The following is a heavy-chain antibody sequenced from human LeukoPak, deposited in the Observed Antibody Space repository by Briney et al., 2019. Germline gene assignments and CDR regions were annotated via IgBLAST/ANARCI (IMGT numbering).Heavy chain of an antibody. CDR2: IDPNSGGT. CDR3: ARLRSGWTAFGY. Sequence: ASVKVSCKASGYTFTGYYMHWVRQAPGQGLEWMGWIDPNSGGTNYAQKFQGRVTMTRGTSISTAYMELSRLRSDDTAVYYCARLRSGWTAFGYWGQGTLVTVSS. J-gene: IGHJ4*02. D-gene: IGHD6-19*01. CDR1: GYTFTGYY. V-gene: IGHV1-2*02.